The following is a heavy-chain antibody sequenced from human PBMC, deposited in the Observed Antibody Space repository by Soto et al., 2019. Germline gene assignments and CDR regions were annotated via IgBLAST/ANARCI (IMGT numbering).Heavy chain of an antibody. D-gene: IGHD3-10*01. CDR3: ARQRITMVRGVISLFAFDI. CDR1: GGSTSSGGYS. Sequence: SETLSLRCAVSGGSTSSGGYSWSWIRQPPGKGLEWIGYIYHSGSTYYNPSLKSRVTISVDRSKNQFSLKLSSVTAADTAVYYCARQRITMVRGVISLFAFDIWGQGTMVT. CDR2: IYHSGST. J-gene: IGHJ3*02. V-gene: IGHV4-30-2*01.